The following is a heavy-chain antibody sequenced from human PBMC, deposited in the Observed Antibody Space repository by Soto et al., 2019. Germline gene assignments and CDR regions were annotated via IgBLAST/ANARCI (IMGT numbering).Heavy chain of an antibody. J-gene: IGHJ5*01. CDR2: VDQSGTT. D-gene: IGHD1-1*01. CDR3: ARRMNVAGGWFDS. V-gene: IGHV4-39*02. Sequence: SETLSLTCAVSGVSIRSSAYHWGWVRQPPGKGLEWLGSVDQSGTTYYNPSLNRRVTISLDTSKSHFSLKVTSVTAADTAVYYCARRMNVAGGWFDSWGQGTPVTVSS. CDR1: GVSIRSSAYH.